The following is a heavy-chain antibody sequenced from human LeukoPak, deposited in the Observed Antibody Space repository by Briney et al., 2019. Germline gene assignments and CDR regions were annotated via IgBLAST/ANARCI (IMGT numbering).Heavy chain of an antibody. CDR3: VTHAFGDCYVG. D-gene: IGHD2-21*02. CDR2: IHADGSNT. V-gene: IGHV3-74*01. Sequence: GGSLRLFCAASVNTFSSYCMHCVTQARGKGLVWVVRIHADGSNTDYADSVQGRFTISRDNGKNALYLLMTSLRIADRAVYFCVTHAFGDCYVGGGQGTLVTVSS. J-gene: IGHJ4*02. CDR1: VNTFSSYC.